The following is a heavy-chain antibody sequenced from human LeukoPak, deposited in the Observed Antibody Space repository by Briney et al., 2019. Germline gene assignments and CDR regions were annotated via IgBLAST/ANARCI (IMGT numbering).Heavy chain of an antibody. CDR3: ATDVRDEYSSGWYPIGY. D-gene: IGHD6-19*01. CDR2: ISSGGRYI. V-gene: IGHV3-21*01. CDR1: GFTFSSYH. J-gene: IGHJ4*02. Sequence: GGSLRLSCAASGFTFSSYHINWVRQAPGKGLEWVSTISSGGRYIYYADSVKGRFTISRDNAKNSLYLQMNSLRAEDTAVYYCATDVRDEYSSGWYPIGYWGQGTLVTVSS.